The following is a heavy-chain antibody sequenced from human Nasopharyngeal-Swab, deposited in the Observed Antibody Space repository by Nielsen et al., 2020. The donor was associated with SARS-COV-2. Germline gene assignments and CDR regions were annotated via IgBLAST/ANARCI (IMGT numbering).Heavy chain of an antibody. CDR1: GGSFSGYY. V-gene: IGHV4-34*01. Sequence: SETLSLTCAVYGGSFSGYYWSWIRQPPGRGLEWIGEINHSGSTNYNPSLKSRVTISVDTSKNQFSLKLSSVTAADTAVYYCARGVKSKGGSSGRDYGGQGTLVTVAS. J-gene: IGHJ4*02. D-gene: IGHD6-19*01. CDR3: ARGVKSKGGSSGRDY. CDR2: INHSGST.